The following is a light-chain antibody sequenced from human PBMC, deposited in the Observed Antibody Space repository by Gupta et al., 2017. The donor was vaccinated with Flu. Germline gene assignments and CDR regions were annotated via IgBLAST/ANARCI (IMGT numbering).Light chain of an antibody. Sequence: QPALTQPASVSGPPGQSLTISCTGTSSDVGGYNYVSWYQQHPGKAPKLMISEVSNRPSGVSNRCSGSKSGNTASLTSSGLQAEDEADYYCSSYTSSSTWVFGGGTKLTVL. J-gene: IGLJ3*02. CDR2: EVS. CDR1: SSDVGGYNY. CDR3: SSYTSSSTWV. V-gene: IGLV2-14*01.